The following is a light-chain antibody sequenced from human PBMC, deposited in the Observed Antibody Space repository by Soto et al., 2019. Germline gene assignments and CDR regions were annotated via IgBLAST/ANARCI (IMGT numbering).Light chain of an antibody. CDR2: GAS. CDR1: QRVSSSY. J-gene: IGKJ1*01. Sequence: EIVLTQSPGTLSLSPGVRATLSCRASQRVSSSYLAWYQQKPGQAPRLLIYGASSRPTGIPNRFSGSGSGTDFTLTISRLEPADFAVYYCQQYGSSPRTFGQGTKVEIK. V-gene: IGKV3-20*01. CDR3: QQYGSSPRT.